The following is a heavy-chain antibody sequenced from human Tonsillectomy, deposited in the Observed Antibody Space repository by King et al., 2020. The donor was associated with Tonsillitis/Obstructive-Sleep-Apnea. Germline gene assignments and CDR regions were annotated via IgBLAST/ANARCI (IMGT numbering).Heavy chain of an antibody. CDR3: ASGLGYCSGGSCYRAPGLEGAFDI. CDR2: IIPIFGTA. CDR1: GGTFSSYA. Sequence: VQLVQSGAEVKKPGSSVKVSCKASGGTFSSYAIRWVRQAPGQGLEWMGGIIPIFGTANYAQKFQGRVTITADESTSTAYMELSSLRSEDTAVYYCASGLGYCSGGSCYRAPGLEGAFDIWGQGTMVTVSS. D-gene: IGHD2-15*01. V-gene: IGHV1-69*01. J-gene: IGHJ3*02.